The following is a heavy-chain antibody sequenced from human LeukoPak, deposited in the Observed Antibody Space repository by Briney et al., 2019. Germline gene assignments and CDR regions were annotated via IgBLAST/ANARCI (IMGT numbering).Heavy chain of an antibody. CDR2: IWYDGSNK. J-gene: IGHJ4*02. D-gene: IGHD6-13*01. CDR3: AKVRGLSAAAGTDY. V-gene: IGHV3-33*06. Sequence: GGSLRLSCAASGFTFSSYGMHWVRQAPGKGLEWVAVIWYDGSNKYYADSVKGRFTISRDNSKNTLYLQMNSLRAEDTAVYYCAKVRGLSAAAGTDYWGQGTLVTVSS. CDR1: GFTFSSYG.